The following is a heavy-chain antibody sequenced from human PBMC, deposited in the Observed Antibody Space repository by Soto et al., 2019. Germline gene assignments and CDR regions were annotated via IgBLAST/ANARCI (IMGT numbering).Heavy chain of an antibody. CDR3: ARDKYSNYKYGMDV. Sequence: PGGSLRLSCAASGFTFSSYGMHWVRQAPGKGLEWVAVIWYDGSNKYYADSVKGRFTISRDNSKNTLYLQMNSLRAEDTAVYYCARDKYSNYKYGMDVWGQGTTVTVSS. CDR1: GFTFSSYG. J-gene: IGHJ6*02. V-gene: IGHV3-33*01. D-gene: IGHD4-4*01. CDR2: IWYDGSNK.